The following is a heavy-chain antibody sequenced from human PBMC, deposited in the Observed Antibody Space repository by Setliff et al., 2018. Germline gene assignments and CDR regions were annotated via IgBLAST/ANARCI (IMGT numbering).Heavy chain of an antibody. CDR3: ARQLYYYGTPGYFDY. V-gene: IGHV4-30-4*08. Sequence: SETLSLTCTVSGGSISSGDYYWTWIRQPPGKGLEWIGFIYYSGNTFYNPSLRSRLTISVDTSKNLFSLKLSSVTAADTAVYYCARQLYYYGTPGYFDYWGQGTLVTVS. J-gene: IGHJ4*02. CDR2: IYYSGNT. D-gene: IGHD3-10*01. CDR1: GGSISSGDYY.